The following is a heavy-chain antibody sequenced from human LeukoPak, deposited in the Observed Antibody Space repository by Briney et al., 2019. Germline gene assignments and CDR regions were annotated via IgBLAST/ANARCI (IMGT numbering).Heavy chain of an antibody. CDR3: ARHSLVDTAMVEFDY. CDR2: IYPGDSDT. Sequence: GESLQISRKGSGYSFTSYWIGWVRPLPGKGLEWMGIIYPGDSDTRYSPSFQGRVTISADKSISTAYLQWSSLKASDTAMYYCARHSLVDTAMVEFDYWGQGTLVTVSS. J-gene: IGHJ4*02. CDR1: GYSFTSYW. D-gene: IGHD5-18*01. V-gene: IGHV5-51*01.